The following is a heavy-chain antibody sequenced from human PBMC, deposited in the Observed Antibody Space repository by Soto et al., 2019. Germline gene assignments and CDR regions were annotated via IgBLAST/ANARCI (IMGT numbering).Heavy chain of an antibody. D-gene: IGHD5-12*01. Sequence: AGGSLRLSCAASGFTFSSYGMHWVRQAPGKGLEWVAVIWYDGSNKYYADSVKGRFTISRDNSKNTLYLQMNSLRAEDTAVYYCAREFLKDGYNAYYFDYWGQGTLVTVSS. CDR3: AREFLKDGYNAYYFDY. CDR1: GFTFSSYG. CDR2: IWYDGSNK. V-gene: IGHV3-33*01. J-gene: IGHJ4*02.